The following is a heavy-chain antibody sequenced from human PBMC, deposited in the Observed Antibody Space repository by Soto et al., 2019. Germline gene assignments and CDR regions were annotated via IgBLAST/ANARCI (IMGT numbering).Heavy chain of an antibody. J-gene: IGHJ3*02. V-gene: IGHV1-18*01. CDR1: GYSFTNYG. Sequence: GASVKVSCKASGYSFTNYGIAWVRQAPGQGFEWMGWISAYNGDTNYAQKLQGRVTMTTDASTSTAYLELRSLRSDDTAVYYCARVSTMVRGVIAPDAFDIWGQGTMVTVSS. CDR3: ARVSTMVRGVIAPDAFDI. CDR2: ISAYNGDT. D-gene: IGHD3-10*01.